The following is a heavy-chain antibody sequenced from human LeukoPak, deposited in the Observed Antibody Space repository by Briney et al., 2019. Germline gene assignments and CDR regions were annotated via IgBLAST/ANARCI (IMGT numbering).Heavy chain of an antibody. CDR1: GFTVSSNY. D-gene: IGHD3-10*01. CDR2: IYSGGST. V-gene: IGHV3-53*01. J-gene: IGHJ4*02. CDR3: ARAPGARPLYYFDY. Sequence: AGGSLRLSCAASGFTVSSNYMSWVRQAPGKGLEWVSVIYSGGSTYYADSVKGRFTISRDNSKNTLYLQMNSLRAEDTAVYYCARAPGARPLYYFDYWDQGTLVTVSS.